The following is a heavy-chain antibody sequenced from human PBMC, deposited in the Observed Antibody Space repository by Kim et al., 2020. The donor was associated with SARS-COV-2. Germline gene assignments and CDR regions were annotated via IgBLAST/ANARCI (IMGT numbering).Heavy chain of an antibody. V-gene: IGHV1-24*01. D-gene: IGHD3-3*01. Sequence: KFQGRVTMTEDTSTDTAYMELSSLRSEDTAVYYCATGLRAANTYYVPFDYWGQGTLVTVSS. J-gene: IGHJ4*02. CDR3: ATGLRAANTYYVPFDY.